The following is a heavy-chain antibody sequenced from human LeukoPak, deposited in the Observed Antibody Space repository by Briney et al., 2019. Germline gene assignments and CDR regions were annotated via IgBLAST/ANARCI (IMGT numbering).Heavy chain of an antibody. V-gene: IGHV1-18*01. CDR1: GYTFTSYG. CDR2: ISAYNGNT. CDR3: ATAVSKTVLLWFGEYDY. D-gene: IGHD3-10*01. Sequence: ASVKVSCKASGYTFTSYGISWVRQAPGQGLEWMGWISAYNGNTNYAQKLQGRVTMTTDTSTSTAYMELRSLRSEDTAVYYCATAVSKTVLLWFGEYDYWGQGTLVTVSS. J-gene: IGHJ4*02.